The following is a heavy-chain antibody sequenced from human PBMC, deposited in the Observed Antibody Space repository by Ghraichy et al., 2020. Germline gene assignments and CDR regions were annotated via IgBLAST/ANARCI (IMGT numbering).Heavy chain of an antibody. CDR2: ITTYNGNT. V-gene: IGHV1-18*01. CDR1: GYTFSRFG. CDR3: ARGGGWGRWYFDL. Sequence: ASVKVSCKASGYTFSRFGISWVRQAPGQGLEWMGWITTYNGNTNYAQRLQGRVTMTTDTSTSTAYMELRSLRSDDTAVYYCARGGGWGRWYFDLWGRGTQVTVSS. D-gene: IGHD6-19*01. J-gene: IGHJ2*01.